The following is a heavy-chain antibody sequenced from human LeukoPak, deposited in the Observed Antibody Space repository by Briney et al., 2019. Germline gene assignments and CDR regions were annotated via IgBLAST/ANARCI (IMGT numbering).Heavy chain of an antibody. D-gene: IGHD3-16*01. CDR2: INPNSGGT. CDR1: GYTFTGYY. V-gene: IGHV1-2*06. J-gene: IGHJ4*02. CDR3: ASSKATAFGDFDY. Sequence: GASVKVSCKASGYTFTGYYMHWVRQAPGQGLEWMGRINPNSGGTNYAQKFQGRVTMTRDTSISTAYMEPSRLRSDDTAVYYCASSKATAFGDFDYWGQGTLVTVSS.